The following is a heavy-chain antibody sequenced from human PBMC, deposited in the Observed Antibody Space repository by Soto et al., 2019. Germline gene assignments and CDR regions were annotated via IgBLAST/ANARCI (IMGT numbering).Heavy chain of an antibody. V-gene: IGHV3-23*01. CDR1: GFTFSSNA. D-gene: IGHD3-16*02. J-gene: IGHJ4*02. Sequence: GGSLRLSCTASGFTFSSNAMSWVRQAPGKGLEWVSSISGSGGSTQYADPEKGRFTISRDNSKNTLSVEMDSLRAEDTAVYYFSRVRLRLGELSLLGYFDYWGQGTLVTVSS. CDR3: SRVRLRLGELSLLGYFDY. CDR2: ISGSGGST.